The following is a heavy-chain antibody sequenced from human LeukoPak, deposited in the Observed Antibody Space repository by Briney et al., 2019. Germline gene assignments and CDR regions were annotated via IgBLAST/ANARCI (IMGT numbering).Heavy chain of an antibody. J-gene: IGHJ5*02. V-gene: IGHV3-23*01. CDR3: AKDRTQFPKWSDP. D-gene: IGHD1-14*01. CDR2: ISGSGSST. CDR1: GFTFSSYA. Sequence: GGTLRLLCAASGFTFSSYAMSWARQAPGKGLEWVSAISGSGSSTYYADSVKGRFTISRDYSKHTLYLQMNSLRAEDMAVYYCAKDRTQFPKWSDPWGQGTLVTVSS.